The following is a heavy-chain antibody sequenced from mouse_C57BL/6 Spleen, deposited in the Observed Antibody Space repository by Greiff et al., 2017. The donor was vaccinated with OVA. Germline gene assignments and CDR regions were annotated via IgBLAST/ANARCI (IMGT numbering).Heavy chain of an antibody. D-gene: IGHD1-1*01. CDR1: GYTFTSYW. CDR2: IYPGSGST. Sequence: QVHVKQSGAELVKPGASVKMSCKASGYTFTSYWITWVKQRPGQGLEWIGDIYPGSGSTNYNEKFKSKATLTVDTSSSTAYMQLSSLTSEDSAVYYCASHYGSSYDWYLDVWGTGTTVTVSS. CDR3: ASHYGSSYDWYLDV. V-gene: IGHV1-55*01. J-gene: IGHJ1*03.